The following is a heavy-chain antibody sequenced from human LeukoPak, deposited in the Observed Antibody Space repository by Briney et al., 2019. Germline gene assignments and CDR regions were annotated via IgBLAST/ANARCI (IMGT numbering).Heavy chain of an antibody. CDR2: IIPIFGTA. Sequence: SVKVSCKASGGTFSSYAISWVRQAPGQGLEWMGGIIPIFGTANYAQKFQGRVTITADESTRTAYMELSSLRSEDTAMYYCARDLGDSSGYGAFDIWGQGTMVTVSS. CDR3: ARDLGDSSGYGAFDI. CDR1: GGTFSSYA. V-gene: IGHV1-69*01. D-gene: IGHD3-22*01. J-gene: IGHJ3*02.